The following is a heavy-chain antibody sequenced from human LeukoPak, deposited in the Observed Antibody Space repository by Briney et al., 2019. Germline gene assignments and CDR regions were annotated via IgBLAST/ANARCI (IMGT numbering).Heavy chain of an antibody. CDR1: GFTFSSYA. D-gene: IGHD1-1*01. J-gene: IGHJ4*02. V-gene: IGHV3-23*01. CDR3: VPDPRVRFDY. Sequence: QTGGSLRLSCAASGFTFSSYAMSWVRLAPGKGLEWVSTISGSGGSTYYADSVKGRFTISRDNSKNTLYLQMNSLRAEDTAVYYCVPDPRVRFDYWGQGTLVTVSS. CDR2: ISGSGGST.